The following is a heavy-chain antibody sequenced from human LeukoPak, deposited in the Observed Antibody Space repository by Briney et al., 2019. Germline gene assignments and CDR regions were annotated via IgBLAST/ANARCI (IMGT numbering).Heavy chain of an antibody. CDR1: GGSISSYY. V-gene: IGHV4-59*01. D-gene: IGHD1-26*01. CDR2: IYYSGST. J-gene: IGHJ4*02. CDR3: AREYSGSYYRDSDYFDY. Sequence: SETLSLTCTVSGGSISSYYWSWIRQPPGKGLEWIGYIYYSGSTNYNPSLKSRVTISVDTSKNQFSLKLSSVTAADTAVYYCAREYSGSYYRDSDYFDYWGQGTLVTVSS.